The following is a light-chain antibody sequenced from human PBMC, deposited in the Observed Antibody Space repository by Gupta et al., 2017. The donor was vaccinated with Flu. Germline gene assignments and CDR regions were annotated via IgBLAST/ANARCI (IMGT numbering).Light chain of an antibody. CDR3: LLCHCANKWV. CDR2: SSN. Sequence: QAVVTQEPSLTVSPGGTVTLTCASSTGAVTSGHYPNWFHQKPGQSPTPLIYSSNNRYSWTPAHFSGSLLGDRATLTVSGVRSEDEGDYYCLLCHCANKWVFGKGTKLTVL. V-gene: IGLV7-43*01. J-gene: IGLJ3*02. CDR1: TGAVTSGHY.